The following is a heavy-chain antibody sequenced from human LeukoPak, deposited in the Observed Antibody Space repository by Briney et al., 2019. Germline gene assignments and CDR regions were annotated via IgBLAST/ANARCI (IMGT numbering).Heavy chain of an antibody. D-gene: IGHD1-26*01. Sequence: GGSLRLSCAASGFTFRTYGMHWARQAPGKGLEWVAYMQYDGSNKQYADSVKGRFIISRDNARNTVYLQMNSLRAEDKAVYFCARATAFQFMGAYVSWGQGTLVTVPS. CDR1: GFTFRTYG. V-gene: IGHV3-30*02. CDR2: MQYDGSNK. CDR3: ARATAFQFMGAYVS. J-gene: IGHJ5*02.